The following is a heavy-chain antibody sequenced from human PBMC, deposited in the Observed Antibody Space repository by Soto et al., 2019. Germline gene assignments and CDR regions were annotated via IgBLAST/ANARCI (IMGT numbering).Heavy chain of an antibody. V-gene: IGHV1-69*01. CDR2: IMPLLNTV. Sequence: QVQLVQSGAEVKKPGSSVKVSCKASGGTFSSYAISWVRQAPGQGLEWMGDIMPLLNTVNYAQKFQGRVTITADESTSTAYMELSILRSDDTAVYYCASGNSAPFGGLTVYYYYGMDVWGQGTTVIFS. J-gene: IGHJ6*02. CDR3: ASGNSAPFGGLTVYYYYGMDV. CDR1: GGTFSSYA. D-gene: IGHD3-16*02.